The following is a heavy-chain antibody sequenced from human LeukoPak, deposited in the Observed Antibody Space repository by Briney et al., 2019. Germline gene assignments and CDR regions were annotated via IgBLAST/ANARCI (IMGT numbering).Heavy chain of an antibody. Sequence: PWETLSLTCIVSGGSISNSRIYWGWNREAPGQGPDWLGSIYYSGTTYSNPSLKSRVTISVDSSKNQFSPNLRSVTAADTAFYYCARHEGTVEMATAFAYWGEGILVTVSS. V-gene: IGHV4-39*01. J-gene: IGHJ4*02. CDR2: IYYSGTT. CDR1: GGSISNSRIY. CDR3: ARHEGTVEMATAFAY. D-gene: IGHD5-24*01.